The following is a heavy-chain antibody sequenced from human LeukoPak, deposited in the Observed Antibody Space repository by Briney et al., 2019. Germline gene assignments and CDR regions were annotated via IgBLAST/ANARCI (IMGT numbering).Heavy chain of an antibody. D-gene: IGHD2-8*01. CDR1: GFTFRSYS. J-gene: IGHJ4*02. Sequence: PGGSLRLSCTASGFTFRSYSTLWVRQGPGTGLEWVSAISGSGDTTFYADSVKGRFTISRDNSKKTLYVQVNSLRAEDTAVYFRVKELTKGRTPGVDSWGQGTLVTVSS. CDR2: ISGSGDTT. V-gene: IGHV3-23*01. CDR3: VKELTKGRTPGVDS.